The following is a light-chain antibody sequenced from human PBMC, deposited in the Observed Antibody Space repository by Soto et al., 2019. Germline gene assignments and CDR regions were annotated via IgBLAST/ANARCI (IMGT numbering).Light chain of an antibody. CDR2: GAS. CDR3: QQYVSPPRT. V-gene: IGKV3-20*01. Sequence: EIVLMQSPGTLSLSPGERATLSCRASQSVSSNYLAWYQQKPGQAPRLLMYGASNRATGIPDRFSGSGSGTDFTLTISRLEPEDFAVYYCQQYVSPPRTFGQGTKVEIK. J-gene: IGKJ1*01. CDR1: QSVSSNY.